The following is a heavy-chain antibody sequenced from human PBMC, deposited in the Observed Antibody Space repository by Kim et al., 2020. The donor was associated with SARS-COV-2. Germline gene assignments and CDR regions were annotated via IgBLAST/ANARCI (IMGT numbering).Heavy chain of an antibody. CDR1: GYSFTSYW. J-gene: IGHJ4*02. CDR2: IYPGDSDT. CDR3: ASGLLWFGEFGGIDY. V-gene: IGHV5-51*01. Sequence: GESLKISCKGSGYSFTSYWIGWVRQMPGKGLEWMGIIYPGDSDTRYSPSFQGQVTISADKSISTAYLQWSSLKASETAMYYCASGLLWFGEFGGIDYWGQGTLVTVSS. D-gene: IGHD3-10*01.